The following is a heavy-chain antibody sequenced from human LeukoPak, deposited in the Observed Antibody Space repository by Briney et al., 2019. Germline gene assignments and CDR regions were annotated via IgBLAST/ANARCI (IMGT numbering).Heavy chain of an antibody. CDR3: ARDRIIYGDYGDAFDI. V-gene: IGHV3-23*01. CDR2: ISNSGGTT. J-gene: IGHJ3*02. CDR1: GFTFSDYA. Sequence: GGSLRLSCAASGFTFSDYAMSWVRQAPGKGLEWVSGISNSGGTTYYADSVKGRFTISRDNAKNSLYLQMNSLRAEDTAVYYCARDRIIYGDYGDAFDIWGQGTKVTVSS. D-gene: IGHD4-17*01.